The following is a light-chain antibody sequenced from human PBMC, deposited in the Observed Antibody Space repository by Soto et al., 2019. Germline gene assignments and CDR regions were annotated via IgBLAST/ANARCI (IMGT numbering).Light chain of an antibody. CDR2: GNN. Sequence: QTVVTQPPSVSGAPGQRVTISCTGSNSDIGAGYDVHWYQQHLPGTAPKLLIYGNNNRPSGVPDRFSGSKSGTSASLAITGLQADDEADYYCQSLDSRLMEEVFGTGTKVTVL. CDR1: NSDIGAGYD. V-gene: IGLV1-40*01. J-gene: IGLJ1*01. CDR3: QSLDSRLMEEV.